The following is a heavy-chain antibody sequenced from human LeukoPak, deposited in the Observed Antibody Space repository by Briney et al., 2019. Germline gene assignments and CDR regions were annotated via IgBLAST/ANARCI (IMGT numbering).Heavy chain of an antibody. J-gene: IGHJ4*02. CDR3: AKDPGY. V-gene: IGHV3-30*02. Sequence: GGSLRLSCAASGFTFSSYEMNWVRQAPGKGLEWVAFIRYDGSNKYYADSVKGRFTISRDNSKNTLYLQMNSLRAEETAVYYCAKDPGYWGQGTLVTVSS. CDR1: GFTFSSYE. CDR2: IRYDGSNK.